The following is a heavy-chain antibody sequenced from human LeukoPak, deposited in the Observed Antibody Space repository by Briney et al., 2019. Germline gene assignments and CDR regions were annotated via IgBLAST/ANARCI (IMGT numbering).Heavy chain of an antibody. CDR2: IKSKTDGGTT. Sequence: PGGSLRLSCAASGFTFSNAWMSWVRQAPGKGLEWVGRIKSKTDGGTTDYAAPVKGRFAISRDDSKNTLYLQMNSPKTEDTAVYYCTTPLYGDYYFDYWGQGTLVTVSS. V-gene: IGHV3-15*01. D-gene: IGHD4-17*01. J-gene: IGHJ4*02. CDR3: TTPLYGDYYFDY. CDR1: GFTFSNAW.